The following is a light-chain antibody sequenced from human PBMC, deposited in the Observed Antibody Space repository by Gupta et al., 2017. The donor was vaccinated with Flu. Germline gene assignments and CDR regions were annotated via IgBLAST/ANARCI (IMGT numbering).Light chain of an antibody. Sequence: RVSLPCVGSFANVGRASIDWYHQVPGTAPKLLIYGNNQRPAGVPDRFSGSRSGTSASLAISGLQAEDEGVYYCAAGDDSVGGPLFGGGTRLTVL. J-gene: IGLJ2*01. CDR2: GNN. CDR3: AAGDDSVGGPL. CDR1: FANVGRAS. V-gene: IGLV1-44*01.